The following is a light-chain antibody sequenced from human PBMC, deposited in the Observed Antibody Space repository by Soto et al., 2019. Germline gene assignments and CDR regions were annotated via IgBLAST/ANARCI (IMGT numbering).Light chain of an antibody. Sequence: SALTQPASVSGSPGQSITISCSGTNTDVGGYNYVSWYQQYPGKAPKLIIYEVSNRPSGVSNRFSGSKSGNTASLTISGLQAEDEGDYYCSSYSDNSTEVFATGTKVAV. CDR1: NTDVGGYNY. CDR3: SSYSDNSTEV. J-gene: IGLJ1*01. V-gene: IGLV2-14*03. CDR2: EVS.